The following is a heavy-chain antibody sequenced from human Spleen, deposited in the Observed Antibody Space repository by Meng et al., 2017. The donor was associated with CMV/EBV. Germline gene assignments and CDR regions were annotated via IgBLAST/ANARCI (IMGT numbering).Heavy chain of an antibody. CDR3: ARAGNSGGYYSAGQHYFDY. CDR2: IYSRGST. J-gene: IGHJ4*02. V-gene: IGHV4-4*07. D-gene: IGHD3-10*01. CDR1: CASLSNYY. Sequence: QLLLQESGPGLVKPSEPLPLTCTVLCASLSNYYWSWIRQPAEKGLEWIGRIYSRGSTNYNPSLKSRVTMSLDTSKNQFSLKLDSVTAADTAVYYCARAGNSGGYYSAGQHYFDYWGQGILGTVSS.